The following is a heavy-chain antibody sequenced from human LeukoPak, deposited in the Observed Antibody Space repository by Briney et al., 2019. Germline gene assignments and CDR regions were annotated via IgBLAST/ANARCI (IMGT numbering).Heavy chain of an antibody. V-gene: IGHV4-31*03. CDR3: ARDGYINDAFDI. J-gene: IGHJ3*02. Sequence: SETLSLTCTVSGDSLTTDDSFWSWIRQFPGKGLEWIGYIQHRGTTNCNPSLKSRLSMSIDMSKDQFSLNLTSVTAANTAIYYCARDGYINDAFDIWGQGIVDSVSS. CDR1: GDSLTTDDSF. D-gene: IGHD1-1*01. CDR2: IQHRGTT.